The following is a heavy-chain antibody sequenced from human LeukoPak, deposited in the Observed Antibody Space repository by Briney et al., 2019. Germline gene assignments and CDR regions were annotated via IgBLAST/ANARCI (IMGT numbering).Heavy chain of an antibody. Sequence: GGSLRLSCAASGFTFSGYVMSWVRQAPGKGLEWVSAISGSGGSTYYADSVKGRFTISRDNSKNTLYLQMNSLRAEDTAVYYCAKDWRRGYSYGFDYWGQGTLVTVSS. CDR2: ISGSGGST. CDR3: AKDWRRGYSYGFDY. D-gene: IGHD5-18*01. CDR1: GFTFSGYV. J-gene: IGHJ4*01. V-gene: IGHV3-23*01.